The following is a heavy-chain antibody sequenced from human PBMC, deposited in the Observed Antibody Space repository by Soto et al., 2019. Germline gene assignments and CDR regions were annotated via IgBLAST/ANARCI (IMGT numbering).Heavy chain of an antibody. CDR1: GYTFTSYA. J-gene: IGHJ4*02. CDR3: ARVPYSSGWYRDYYFDY. D-gene: IGHD6-19*01. CDR2: INAGNGNT. V-gene: IGHV1-3*01. Sequence: ASVKVSCKASGYTFTSYAMHWVRQANGQRLEWMGWINAGNGNTKYSQKFQGRVTITRDTSASTAYMELSSLRSEDTAVYYSARVPYSSGWYRDYYFDYWGQGTLVTVSS.